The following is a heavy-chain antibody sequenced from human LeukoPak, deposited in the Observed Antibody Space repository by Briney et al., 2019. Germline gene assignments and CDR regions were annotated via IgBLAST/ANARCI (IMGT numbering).Heavy chain of an antibody. V-gene: IGHV4-59*01. J-gene: IGHJ5*02. CDR2: IYYSGST. D-gene: IGHD5-24*01. CDR1: GGSISSYY. Sequence: SETLSLTCTVSGGSISSYYWSWIRQPPGKGLEWIGYIYYSGSTNYNPSLKSRVTISVDTSKNQFSLKLSSVTAADTAVYYCARRREWLQSYNWFDPWGQGTLVTVSS. CDR3: ARRREWLQSYNWFDP.